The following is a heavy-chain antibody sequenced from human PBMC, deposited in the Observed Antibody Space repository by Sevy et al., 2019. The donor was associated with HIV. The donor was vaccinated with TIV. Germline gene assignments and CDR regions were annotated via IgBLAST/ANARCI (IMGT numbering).Heavy chain of an antibody. J-gene: IGHJ4*02. V-gene: IGHV3-11*06. Sequence: GGSPRLSCAASGFTFSDYYMSWIRQAPGKGLEWVSYISSSSSYTNYADSVKGRFTISRDNAKNSLYLQMNSLRAEDTAVYYCARGANCSSTSCYDEGYFDYWGQGTLVTVSS. CDR2: ISSSSSYT. CDR3: ARGANCSSTSCYDEGYFDY. D-gene: IGHD2-2*01. CDR1: GFTFSDYY.